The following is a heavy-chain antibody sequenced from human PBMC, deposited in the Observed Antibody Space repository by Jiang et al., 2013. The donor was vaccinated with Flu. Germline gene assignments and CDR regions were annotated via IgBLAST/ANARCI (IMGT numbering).Heavy chain of an antibody. Sequence: GFTVSSNYMSWVRPGVQEGGWSGSQLFTSGGSTYYAESVKGRFTISRDRSKNTLYLQMNSLRAEDTAVYYCARRLSTNWGLDYWGQGTLVTVSS. CDR1: GFTVSSNY. CDR3: ARRLSTNWGLDY. J-gene: IGHJ4*02. D-gene: IGHD4/OR15-4a*01. V-gene: IGHV3-66*02. CDR2: FTSGGST.